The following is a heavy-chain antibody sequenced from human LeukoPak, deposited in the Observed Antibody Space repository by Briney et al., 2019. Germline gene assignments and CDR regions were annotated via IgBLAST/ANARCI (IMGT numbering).Heavy chain of an antibody. J-gene: IGHJ4*02. D-gene: IGHD3-22*01. CDR1: GGSISSGDYY. CDR3: ARGRGYLDSSGFDY. CDR2: IYYSGST. V-gene: IGHV4-30-4*01. Sequence: PSETLSLTCTVSGGSISSGDYYWSWIRQPPGMGLEWIGYIYYSGSTYYNPSLKSRVTISVDTSKNQFSLKLSSVTAADTAVYYCARGRGYLDSSGFDYWGQGTLVTVSS.